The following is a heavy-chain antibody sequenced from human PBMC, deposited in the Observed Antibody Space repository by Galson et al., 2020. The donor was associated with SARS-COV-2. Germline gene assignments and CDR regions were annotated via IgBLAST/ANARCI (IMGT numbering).Heavy chain of an antibody. CDR1: GFTFSSYG. J-gene: IGHJ5*02. V-gene: IGHV3-30*18. CDR3: AKDKTYSNYVWSWFDP. Sequence: GESLKISCAASGFTFSSYGMHWVRQAPGKGLEWVAVISYDGSNKYYADSVKGRFTISRDNSKNTLYLQMNSLRAEDTAVYYCAKDKTYSNYVWSWFDPWGQGTLVTVSS. CDR2: ISYDGSNK. D-gene: IGHD4-4*01.